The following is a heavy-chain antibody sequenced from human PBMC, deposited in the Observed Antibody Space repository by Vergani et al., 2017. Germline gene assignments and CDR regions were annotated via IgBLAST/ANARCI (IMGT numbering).Heavy chain of an antibody. CDR3: AKELIVPGAVPIVTPFDH. J-gene: IGHJ4*02. V-gene: IGHV3-23*01. D-gene: IGHD6-13*01. Sequence: EVQLLESGGSLKQPGGSVRLSCAASGFTFSTYAMHWVRQAPGKGLEWVSGITSSGRTTNYADSVNGRFTISRDNSKDTLYLQMNNVRADDTAVYYCAKELIVPGAVPIVTPFDHWGQGTLVTVSS. CDR2: ITSSGRTT. CDR1: GFTFSTYA.